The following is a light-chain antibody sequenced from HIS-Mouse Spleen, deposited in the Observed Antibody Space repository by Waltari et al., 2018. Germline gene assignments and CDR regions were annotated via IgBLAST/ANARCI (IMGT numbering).Light chain of an antibody. V-gene: IGLV3-21*03. CDR1: NIGRKR. CDR3: QVWDSSSDHYV. J-gene: IGLJ1*01. CDR2: DDS. Sequence: SYVLTQPPSVSVAPGKTARITCGGNNIGRKRVHWYQQKPGQAPVLVVYDDSDRPSGIPERFSGSNSGNTATLTISRVEAGDEADYYCQVWDSSSDHYVFGTGTKVTVL.